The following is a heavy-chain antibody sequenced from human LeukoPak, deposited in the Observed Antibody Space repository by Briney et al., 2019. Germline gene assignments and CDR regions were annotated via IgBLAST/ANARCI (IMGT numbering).Heavy chain of an antibody. CDR2: ITASGTAM. CDR1: GFTFSSYS. D-gene: IGHD5-24*01. J-gene: IGHJ3*02. V-gene: IGHV3-48*02. CDR3: ARFLQDGYNCFDI. Sequence: GGSLRLSCAASGFTFSSYSMNWVRQAPGKGLEWVSHITASGTAMFYADSVKGRFTISRDNAKNSLYLQMNSLRDEDTAVYYCARFLQDGYNCFDIWGQGTMVTVSS.